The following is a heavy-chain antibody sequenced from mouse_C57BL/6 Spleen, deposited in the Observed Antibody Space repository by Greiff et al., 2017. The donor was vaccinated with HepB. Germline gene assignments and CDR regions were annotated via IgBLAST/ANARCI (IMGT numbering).Heavy chain of an antibody. CDR2: IYPRDGST. CDR1: GYTFTDHT. CDR3: ARDYYGSSYAMDY. Sequence: QVQLKQSDAELVKPGASVKISCKVSGYTFTDHTIHWMKQRPEQGLEWIGYIYPRDGSTKYNEKLKGKATLTAVQSSSTAYMQLNSLTSEDSAVYFCARDYYGSSYAMDYWGQGTSVTVSS. J-gene: IGHJ4*01. D-gene: IGHD1-1*01. V-gene: IGHV1-78*01.